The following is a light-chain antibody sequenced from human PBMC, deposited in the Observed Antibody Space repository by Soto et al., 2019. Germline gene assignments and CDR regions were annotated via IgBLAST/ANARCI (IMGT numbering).Light chain of an antibody. J-gene: IGKJ5*01. CDR2: GAS. CDR3: QQFNNYPIT. Sequence: EIVLTQAPGSLSCSAGEMATLSCRASQSVSSKYLGWYQQKPGQAPRLLIYGASSRANGIPDRFSGSGSGTDFTLTISRLEPEDFAVYYCQQFNNYPITFGQGTRLEIK. CDR1: QSVSSKY. V-gene: IGKV3-20*01.